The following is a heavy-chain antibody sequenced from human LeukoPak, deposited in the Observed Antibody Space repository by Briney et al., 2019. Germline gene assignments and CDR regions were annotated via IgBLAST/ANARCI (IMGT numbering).Heavy chain of an antibody. J-gene: IGHJ4*02. CDR1: GFSFSSYA. Sequence: PGGSLRLSCAASGFSFSSYAVSWVRQAPGKGLECISGISGGGAVTFYADSVRGRFTISRDNSKNTLNLQMNSLRAEDTAVYYCASIRGYDFWSGYRFFDYWGQGALVTVSS. D-gene: IGHD3-3*01. V-gene: IGHV3-23*01. CDR3: ASIRGYDFWSGYRFFDY. CDR2: ISGGGAVT.